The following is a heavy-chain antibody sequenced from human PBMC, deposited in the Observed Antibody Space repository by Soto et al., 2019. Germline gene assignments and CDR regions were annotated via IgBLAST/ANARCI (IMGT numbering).Heavy chain of an antibody. V-gene: IGHV6-1*01. CDR2: TYYRSKWYN. J-gene: IGHJ6*02. Sequence: SQTLSLTCAISGDSVSSNSAAWNWIRQSPSRGLEWLGRTYYRSKWYNDYAVSVKSRITINPDTSKNQFSLQLNSVTPEDTAVYYCAREARGEQWLVPWVGYYGMDVWGQGTTVTVSS. CDR3: AREARGEQWLVPWVGYYGMDV. CDR1: GDSVSSNSAA. D-gene: IGHD6-19*01.